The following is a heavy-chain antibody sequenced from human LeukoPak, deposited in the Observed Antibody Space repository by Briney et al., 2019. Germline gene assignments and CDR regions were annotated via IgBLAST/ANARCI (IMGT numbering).Heavy chain of an antibody. CDR3: ARARCSGGSCYFNY. J-gene: IGHJ4*02. V-gene: IGHV4-59*01. CDR2: IYYSGST. CDR1: GGSISSYY. Sequence: PSETLSLTCTVSGGSISSYYWSWIRQPPGKGLEWIGYIYYSGSTNYNPSLKSRVTISVDTSKNQFSLKLSSVTAADTAVYYCARARCSGGSCYFNYWGQGTLVTVSS. D-gene: IGHD2-15*01.